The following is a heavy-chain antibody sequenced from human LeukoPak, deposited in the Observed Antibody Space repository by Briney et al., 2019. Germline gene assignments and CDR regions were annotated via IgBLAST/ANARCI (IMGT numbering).Heavy chain of an antibody. CDR2: IKQDGSEK. CDR1: GFTFSSYW. J-gene: IGHJ6*02. D-gene: IGHD6-6*01. CDR3: ARASSSSSPIFFYHYYGMDV. Sequence: PGGSLRLSCAASGFTFSSYWMSWVRQAPGKGLEWVANIKQDGSEKYYVDSVKGRFTISRDNAKNSLYLQMNSLRAEDTAVYYCARASSSSSPIFFYHYYGMDVWGQGTTVTVSS. V-gene: IGHV3-7*01.